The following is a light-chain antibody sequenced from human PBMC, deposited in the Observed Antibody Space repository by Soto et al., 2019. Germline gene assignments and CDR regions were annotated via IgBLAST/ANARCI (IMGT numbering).Light chain of an antibody. CDR3: QKCHATPLN. CDR1: QSISGW. V-gene: IGKV1-5*03. J-gene: IGKJ5*01. CDR2: KAS. Sequence: DIQLTPSPSTLSASVLYIVNITFRASQSISGWLAWYQQKPGKAPKLLIYKASSLQSGVPSRFSGSGSGTEFTLTLSSLQPEDVGIYYCQKCHATPLNFGQGTRLEIK.